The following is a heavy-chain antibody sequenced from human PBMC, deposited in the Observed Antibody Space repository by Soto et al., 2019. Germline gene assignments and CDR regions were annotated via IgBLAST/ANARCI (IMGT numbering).Heavy chain of an antibody. CDR3: SRDSWGQWQWLI. V-gene: IGHV1-18*01. CDR1: GYTFTSYG. CDR2: ISAYNGNT. J-gene: IGHJ4*02. D-gene: IGHD6-19*01. Sequence: ASVKVSCKASGYTFTSYGISWVRQAPGQGLEWMGWISAYNGNTNYAQKLQGRVTMTTDTSTSTAYMELRSLRSGDTAVYYCSRDSWGQWQWLIWGQGTLVTVSS.